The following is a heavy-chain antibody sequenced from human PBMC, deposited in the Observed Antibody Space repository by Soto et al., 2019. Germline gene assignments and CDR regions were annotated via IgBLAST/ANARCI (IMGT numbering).Heavy chain of an antibody. D-gene: IGHD2-15*01. Sequence: PSVKVSCKASGYTFTSYGIGWVRQAPGQGLEWMGWISAYNGNTNYAQKLQGRVTMTTDTSTSTAYMELRSLRSDDTAVYYCGRFYCSGGSCYSRYYYMDVWGKGTTVTVSS. V-gene: IGHV1-18*01. CDR2: ISAYNGNT. J-gene: IGHJ6*03. CDR1: GYTFTSYG. CDR3: GRFYCSGGSCYSRYYYMDV.